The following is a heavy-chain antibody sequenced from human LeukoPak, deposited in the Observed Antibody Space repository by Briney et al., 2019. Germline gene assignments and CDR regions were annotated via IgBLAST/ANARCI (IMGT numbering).Heavy chain of an antibody. D-gene: IGHD6-19*01. J-gene: IGHJ5*02. CDR3: AKGNWAVAGYNWFDP. CDR1: GFTFSSYA. CDR2: ISGSGGST. Sequence: GRSLRLSCAASGFTFSSYAMSWVRQAPGKGLEWVSAISGSGGSTYYADSVKGRFTISRDNSKNTLYPQMNSLRAEDTAVYYCAKGNWAVAGYNWFDPWGQGTLVTVSS. V-gene: IGHV3-23*01.